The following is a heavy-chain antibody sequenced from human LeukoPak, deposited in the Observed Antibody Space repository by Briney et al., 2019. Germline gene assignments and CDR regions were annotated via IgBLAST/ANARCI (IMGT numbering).Heavy chain of an antibody. CDR2: MNSDSGAT. J-gene: IGHJ4*02. Sequence: ASVKVSCKASGYTFTGYYIHWVRQAPGQGPECLGWMNSDSGATNYVQKFQGRVTMTRDTSISTAYIEVSRLTSDDTAVYYCARAAGGAPFDFWGQGTPVTVSS. D-gene: IGHD4-23*01. V-gene: IGHV1-2*02. CDR1: GYTFTGYY. CDR3: ARAAGGAPFDF.